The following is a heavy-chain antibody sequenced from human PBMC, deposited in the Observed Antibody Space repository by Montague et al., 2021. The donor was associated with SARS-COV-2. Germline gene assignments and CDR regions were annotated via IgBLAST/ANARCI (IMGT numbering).Heavy chain of an antibody. CDR3: ARHVTFGGVVVALDY. CDR2: IFYSWTT. Sequence: SETLSLTCTVSGASISSCDNSWGCTRQSPGKGLEWFGSIFYSWTTYFNPSLRSRIAISVDTSKNQFSLKVTSVTAADTAVYYCARHVTFGGVVVALDYWGQGPLVSVSS. J-gene: IGHJ4*02. D-gene: IGHD3-16*02. V-gene: IGHV4-39*01. CDR1: GASISSCDNS.